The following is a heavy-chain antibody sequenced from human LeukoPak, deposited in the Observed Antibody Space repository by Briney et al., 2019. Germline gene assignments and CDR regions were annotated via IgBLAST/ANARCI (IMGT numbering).Heavy chain of an antibody. CDR2: IRSKADAYAT. V-gene: IGHV3-73*01. D-gene: IGHD6-19*01. Sequence: GGSLRLSCAASGFTFSDSAIHWVRQATGKWLEWVGRIRSKADAYATTYAASLKGRFTISRDDSRNRAYLQMSSLRTEDTAVYYCTREYSSGRPFDFWGQGTLVTVSS. CDR3: TREYSSGRPFDF. CDR1: GFTFSDSA. J-gene: IGHJ4*02.